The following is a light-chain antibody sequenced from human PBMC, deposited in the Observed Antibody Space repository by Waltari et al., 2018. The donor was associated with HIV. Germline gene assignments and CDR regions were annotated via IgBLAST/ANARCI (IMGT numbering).Light chain of an antibody. CDR3: AAWDNSLGVLVV. CDR2: RNN. Sequence: QSVLTQTPSASGTPGQRVTISCSGSRSNIGSNYVYWYQQLPGTAPKLLIYRNNQRPSGVPDRFSGSKSGTSASLAISGLRSEDEADYYCAAWDNSLGVLVVFGGGTKLTVL. CDR1: RSNIGSNY. J-gene: IGLJ2*01. V-gene: IGLV1-47*01.